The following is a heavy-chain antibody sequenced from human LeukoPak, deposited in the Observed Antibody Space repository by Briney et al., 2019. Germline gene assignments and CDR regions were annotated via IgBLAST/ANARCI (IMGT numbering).Heavy chain of an antibody. V-gene: IGHV1-2*02. J-gene: IGHJ4*02. CDR3: ARDVETAMVPLGDY. CDR1: GYTFTGYY. Sequence: GASVKVSCKASGYTFTGYYIHWVRQAPGQGLEWMGWINPNSGGTNYAQKFQGRVTMTRDTSISIAYMELSRLRSDDTAVYYCARDVETAMVPLGDYWGQGTLVTVSS. D-gene: IGHD5-18*01. CDR2: INPNSGGT.